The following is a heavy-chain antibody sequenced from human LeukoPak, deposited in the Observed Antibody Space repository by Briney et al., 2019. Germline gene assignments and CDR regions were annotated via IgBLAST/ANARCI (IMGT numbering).Heavy chain of an antibody. CDR1: GYTSTSYG. Sequence: RASVKVSCKASGYTSTSYGISWVRQAPGQGLEWMGWISAYNGNTNYAQKLQGRVTMTTDTSTSTAYMELRSLRSDNTAVYYCVVDIVVVVAATEYDWFDPWGQGTLVTVSS. J-gene: IGHJ5*02. V-gene: IGHV1-18*01. D-gene: IGHD2-15*01. CDR2: ISAYNGNT. CDR3: VVDIVVVVAATEYDWFDP.